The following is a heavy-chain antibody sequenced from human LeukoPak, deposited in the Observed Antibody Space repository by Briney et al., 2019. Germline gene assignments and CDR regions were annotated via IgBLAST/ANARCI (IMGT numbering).Heavy chain of an antibody. Sequence: GGSLRISCAASGFTFSSYAMSWVRQAPGKGLECVSAISGSGGSTYYADSVKGRFTISRDNSKNTLYLQMNSLRAEDTAVYYCAKGSTYYDILTPNWFDPWGQGTLVTVSS. CDR3: AKGSTYYDILTPNWFDP. D-gene: IGHD3-9*01. J-gene: IGHJ5*02. V-gene: IGHV3-23*01. CDR1: GFTFSSYA. CDR2: ISGSGGST.